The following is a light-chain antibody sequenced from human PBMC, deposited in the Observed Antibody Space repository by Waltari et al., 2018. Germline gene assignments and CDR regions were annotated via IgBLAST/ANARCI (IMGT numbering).Light chain of an antibody. CDR2: AAS. V-gene: IGKV1-39*01. Sequence: DIQMTQSPSSLSASVGDRVTITCRASQTIHNFLHWYQQKPVKAPKVLIYAASSLQSGVPSRFSGSGSGTDFTLTISSLHPEDVATYYCQQSYSAPLMFGQGTKVEIK. CDR3: QQSYSAPLM. J-gene: IGKJ1*01. CDR1: QTIHNF.